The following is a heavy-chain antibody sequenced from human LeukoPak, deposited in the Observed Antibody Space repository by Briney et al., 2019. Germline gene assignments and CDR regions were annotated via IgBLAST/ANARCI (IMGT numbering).Heavy chain of an antibody. Sequence: SETLSLTCTVSGGSISSGDYYWSWIRQPPGKGLEWIGYIYYSGSTYYNPSLKSRVTISVDTSKNQFSLKLSSVTAADTAVYYCARHRACSSTSCYTGLFDYWGQGTLVTVSS. J-gene: IGHJ4*02. D-gene: IGHD2-2*02. CDR3: ARHRACSSTSCYTGLFDY. CDR2: IYYSGST. CDR1: GGSISSGDYY. V-gene: IGHV4-30-4*08.